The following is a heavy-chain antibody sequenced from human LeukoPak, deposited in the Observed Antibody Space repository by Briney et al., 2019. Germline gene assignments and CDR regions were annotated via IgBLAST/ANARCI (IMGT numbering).Heavy chain of an antibody. CDR2: IYYSGST. V-gene: IGHV4-39*07. CDR3: ARDRGVGGVNSDY. CDR1: GGSISSSSYY. Sequence: SETLSLTCTVSGGSISSSSYYWGWIRQPPGKGLEWIGSIYYSGSTYYNPSLKSRVTISVDTSKNQFSLKLSSVTAADTAVYYCARDRGVGGVNSDYWGQGTLVTVSS. D-gene: IGHD3-16*01. J-gene: IGHJ4*02.